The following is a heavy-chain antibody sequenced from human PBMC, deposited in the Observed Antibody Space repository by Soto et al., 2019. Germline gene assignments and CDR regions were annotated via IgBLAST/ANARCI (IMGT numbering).Heavy chain of an antibody. CDR2: INPNSGGT. J-gene: IGHJ6*02. D-gene: IGHD5-18*01. V-gene: IGHV1-2*04. Sequence: QVQLVQSGAEVKKPGASVKVSCKASGYTFTGYYMHWVRQAPGQGLEWMGWINPNSGGTNYAQKFQGCVTMTRDTSISTAYMELSRLRSDDTAVYYCARAMVTGVYYYGMDVWGQGTTVTVSS. CDR1: GYTFTGYY. CDR3: ARAMVTGVYYYGMDV.